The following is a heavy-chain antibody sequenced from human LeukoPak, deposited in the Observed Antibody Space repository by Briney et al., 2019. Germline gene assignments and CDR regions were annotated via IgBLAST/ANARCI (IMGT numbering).Heavy chain of an antibody. CDR2: INQDGSEK. D-gene: IGHD3-10*01. CDR3: ARSRITMVRGVNDAFDI. J-gene: IGHJ3*02. V-gene: IGHV3-7*01. CDR1: GFILSNYW. Sequence: GGSLRLSCAASGFILSNYWMGWVRRAPGKGLEWVANINQDGSEKHYVDFLKGRFTISRENAKNSLYLQMNSLRAGDTAVYYCARSRITMVRGVNDAFDIWGQGTMVTVSS.